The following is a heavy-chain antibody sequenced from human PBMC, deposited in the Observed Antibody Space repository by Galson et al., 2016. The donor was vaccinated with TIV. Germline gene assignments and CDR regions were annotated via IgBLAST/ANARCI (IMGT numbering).Heavy chain of an antibody. D-gene: IGHD4-23*01. CDR3: ARRKNYGGDALDL. J-gene: IGHJ3*01. CDR1: GFTFNNYG. CDR2: ISGSGGIT. V-gene: IGHV3-23*01. Sequence: LRLSCAASGFTFNNYGMNWVRQAPGKGLEWVSGISGSGGITYLADSVKGRFTISRDNSKDTLYLHMNSLRAEDTAVYFCARRKNYGGDALDLWGQGTMVTVSS.